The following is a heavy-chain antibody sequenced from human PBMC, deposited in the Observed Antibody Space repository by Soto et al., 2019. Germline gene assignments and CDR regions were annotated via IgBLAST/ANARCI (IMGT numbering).Heavy chain of an antibody. V-gene: IGHV4-4*02. D-gene: IGHD3-10*01. CDR1: GGSVNNNHW. J-gene: IGHJ3*01. Sequence: QVQLLESGPGLVKPSGTLSLTCAVSGGSVNNNHWWTWVRQPPGKGLEWIGEIYHTGTTNYNPSLKSRVPISLDKSNNRFSLTVNSVTAADTAVYYCASALVGAFDVWGQGTMVTVSS. CDR3: ASALVGAFDV. CDR2: IYHTGTT.